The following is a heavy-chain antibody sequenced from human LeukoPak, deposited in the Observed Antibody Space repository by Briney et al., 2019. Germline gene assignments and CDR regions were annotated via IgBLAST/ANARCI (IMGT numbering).Heavy chain of an antibody. CDR1: GFTFSSYS. Sequence: PGGSLRLSCAASGFTFSSYSMNWVRQAPGKGLEWVSSISSSSSYIYYADSVKGRFTISRDNAKNSLYLQMNSLRAEDTAVYYCARGPYSSGWYRGYWFDPWGQGTLVTVSS. V-gene: IGHV3-21*01. CDR3: ARGPYSSGWYRGYWFDP. D-gene: IGHD6-19*01. J-gene: IGHJ5*02. CDR2: ISSSSSYI.